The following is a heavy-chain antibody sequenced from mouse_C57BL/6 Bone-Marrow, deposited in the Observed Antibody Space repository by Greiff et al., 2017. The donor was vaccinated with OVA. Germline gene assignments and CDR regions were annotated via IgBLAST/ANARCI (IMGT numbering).Heavy chain of an antibody. CDR1: GFTFSDYY. V-gene: IGHV5-12*01. CDR2: ISNGGGST. CDR3: ASPALLAWFAY. Sequence: EVHLVESGGGLVQPGGSLKLSCAASGFTFSDYYMYWVRQTPEKRLEWVAYISNGGGSTYYPDTVKGRFTISRDNAKNTLYLQMSRLKSEDTAMYYCASPALLAWFAYWGQGTLVTVSA. J-gene: IGHJ3*01. D-gene: IGHD1-1*01.